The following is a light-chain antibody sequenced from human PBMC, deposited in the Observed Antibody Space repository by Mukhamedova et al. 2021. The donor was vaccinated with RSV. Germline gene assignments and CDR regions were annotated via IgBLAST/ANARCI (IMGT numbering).Light chain of an antibody. V-gene: IGKV3-11*01. J-gene: IGKJ4*01. CDR1: QSVGSQ. Sequence: GERATLSCRASQSVGSQFAWYQQKPGQAPRLLIYEASRRATGNPSRFSGSGSGTDFTLTISSLEPEDFAVYYCQQRSTWPLTFGGG. CDR2: EAS. CDR3: QQRSTWPLT.